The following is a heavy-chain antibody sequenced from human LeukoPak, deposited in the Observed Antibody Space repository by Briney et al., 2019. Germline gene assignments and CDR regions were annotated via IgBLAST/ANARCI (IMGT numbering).Heavy chain of an antibody. D-gene: IGHD5-12*01. CDR3: ARAGVATWQY. Sequence: PSETLSLTCSVSGGSISSNGYYWGWIRQPPGKELEWIGSIYYSGSIFDNPSLKSRVTISMDKSKNQFSLKLSSVTAADTAVYYCARAGVATWQYWGQGTLVTVSS. CDR1: GGSISSNGYY. J-gene: IGHJ4*02. V-gene: IGHV4-39*07. CDR2: IYYSGSI.